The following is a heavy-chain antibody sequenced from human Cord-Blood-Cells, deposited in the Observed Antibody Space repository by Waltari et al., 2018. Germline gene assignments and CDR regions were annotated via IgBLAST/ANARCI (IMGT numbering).Heavy chain of an antibody. CDR1: GGSFIGSF. J-gene: IGHJ4*02. CDR2: INHSVST. CDR3: ASLPPMITFGGVVDY. Sequence: QVQLQQWGAGLLQPSETLSLTCAVYGGSFIGSFWRWIRQPHGKGLEWLGEINHSVSTNYNPSLKSRVTISVDTSKNQFSLKLSSVTAADTAVYYCASLPPMITFGGVVDYWGQGTLVTVSS. D-gene: IGHD3-16*01. V-gene: IGHV4-34*01.